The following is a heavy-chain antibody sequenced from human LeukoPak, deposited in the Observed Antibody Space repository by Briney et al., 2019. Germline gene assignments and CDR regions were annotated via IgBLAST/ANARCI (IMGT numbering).Heavy chain of an antibody. V-gene: IGHV1-69*04. CDR2: IIPILGIA. J-gene: IGHJ4*02. CDR3: ARESSGYYEGGLDY. CDR1: GGTFSSYA. Sequence: ASVKVSCKASGGTFSSYAISWVRQAPGQGLEWMGRIIPILGIANYAQKFQGRVTITADKSTSTAYMELSSLRSEDTAVYYCARESSGYYEGGLDYWGQGTLVTVSS. D-gene: IGHD3-22*01.